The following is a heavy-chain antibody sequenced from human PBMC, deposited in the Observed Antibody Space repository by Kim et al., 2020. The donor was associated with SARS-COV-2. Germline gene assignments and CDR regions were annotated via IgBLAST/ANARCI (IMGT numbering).Heavy chain of an antibody. CDR1: GFTFSSYA. J-gene: IGHJ6*02. CDR3: AKDSLVLAYCGGDCYWGYYGMDV. CDR2: ISGSGGST. V-gene: IGHV3-23*01. D-gene: IGHD2-21*01. Sequence: GGSLRLSCAASGFTFSSYAMSWVRQAPGKGLEWVSAISGSGGSTYYADSVKGRFTISRDNSKNTLYLQMNSLRAEDTAVYYCAKDSLVLAYCGGDCYWGYYGMDVWGQGTTVTVSS.